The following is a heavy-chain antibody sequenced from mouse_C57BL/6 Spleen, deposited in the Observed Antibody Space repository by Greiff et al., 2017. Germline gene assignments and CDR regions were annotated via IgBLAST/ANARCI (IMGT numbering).Heavy chain of an antibody. CDR2: IHPNSGST. CDR3: ARSILRSYAMDY. D-gene: IGHD1-1*01. Sequence: QVQLQQPGAELVKPGASVKLSCKASGYTFTSYWMHWVKQRPGQGLEWIGMIHPNSGSTNYNEKFKSKATLTVDKSSSTAYMQLSSLTSEDSAVDYCARSILRSYAMDYWGQGTSVTVSS. J-gene: IGHJ4*01. V-gene: IGHV1-64*01. CDR1: GYTFTSYW.